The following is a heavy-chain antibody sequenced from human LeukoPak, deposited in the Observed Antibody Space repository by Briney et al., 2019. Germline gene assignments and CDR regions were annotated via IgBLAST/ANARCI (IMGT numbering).Heavy chain of an antibody. V-gene: IGHV3-53*01. CDR2: IYSVGTT. CDR1: GFTVNDNY. Sequence: GGSLRLSCVVSGFTVNDNYMKWVRQAPGKGLEWVSIIYSVGTTYYADSVKGRFIISRDKSKNTFFLQMNSLRAEDTALYYCARGGPYYHDSSGYYPFDYWGQGTLVTASS. CDR3: ARGGPYYHDSSGYYPFDY. D-gene: IGHD3-22*01. J-gene: IGHJ4*02.